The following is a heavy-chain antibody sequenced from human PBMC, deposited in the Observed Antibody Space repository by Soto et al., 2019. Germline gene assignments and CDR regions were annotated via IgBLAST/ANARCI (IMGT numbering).Heavy chain of an antibody. V-gene: IGHV1-2*02. D-gene: IGHD3-22*01. CDR2: INPNNGGT. CDR1: GYTFTDYY. J-gene: IGHJ1*01. CDR3: AKEATYYDSG. Sequence: QVQLVQSGAEVKKPGASVKVSCMASGYTFTDYYMHWVRRAPGQGLEWMGWINPNNGGTNYAQKFQGRVTLTRDTSISTAYMELSRLRSDDTAVYYCAKEATYYDSGWGQGTLVTVSS.